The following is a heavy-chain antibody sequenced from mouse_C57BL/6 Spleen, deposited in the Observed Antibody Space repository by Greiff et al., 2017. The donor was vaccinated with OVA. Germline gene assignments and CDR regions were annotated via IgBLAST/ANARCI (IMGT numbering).Heavy chain of an antibody. CDR3: ARAGDGYSWYFDV. CDR1: GYTFTSYG. J-gene: IGHJ1*03. CDR2: IYPRSGNT. D-gene: IGHD2-3*01. Sequence: VQLQQSGAELARPGASVKLSCKASGYTFTSYGISWVKQRTGQGLEWIGEIYPRSGNTYYNEKFKGKATLTADKSSSTAYMELRSLTSEDSAVYFCARAGDGYSWYFDVWGTGTTVTVSS. V-gene: IGHV1-81*01.